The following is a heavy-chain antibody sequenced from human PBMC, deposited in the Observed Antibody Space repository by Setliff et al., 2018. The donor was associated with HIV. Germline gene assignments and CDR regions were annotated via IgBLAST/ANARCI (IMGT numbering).Heavy chain of an antibody. CDR2: INGGNGNT. CDR1: GYTFTSYT. Sequence: ASVKVSCKASGYTFTSYTMHWVRQAPGQRLEWMGWINGGNGNTKYSQKFQGRVTITRDTSASTAYMELSSLRSEDTAVYYSARGGGGLSGSYSAFDYWGQGTLVTVSS. V-gene: IGHV1-3*01. D-gene: IGHD1-26*01. CDR3: ARGGGGLSGSYSAFDY. J-gene: IGHJ4*02.